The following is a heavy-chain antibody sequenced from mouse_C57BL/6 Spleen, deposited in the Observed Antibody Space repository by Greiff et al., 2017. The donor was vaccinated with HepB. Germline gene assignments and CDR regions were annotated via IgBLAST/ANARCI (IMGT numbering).Heavy chain of an antibody. D-gene: IGHD5-2*01. V-gene: IGHV1-82*01. CDR3: ARSRLLNTRYYFDY. J-gene: IGHJ2*01. Sequence: VQLQQSGPELVKPGASVKISCKASGYAFSSSWMNWVKQRPGKGLEWIGRIYPGDGDTNYNGKFKGKATLTADKSSSTAYMQLSSLTSEDSAVYCCARSRLLNTRYYFDYGGQGTTLTVSS. CDR1: GYAFSSSW. CDR2: IYPGDGDT.